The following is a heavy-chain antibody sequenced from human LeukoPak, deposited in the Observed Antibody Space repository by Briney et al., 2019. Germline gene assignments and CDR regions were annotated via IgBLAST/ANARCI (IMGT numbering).Heavy chain of an antibody. CDR3: AREPDFGVVILTFDI. CDR2: IYDSGST. Sequence: SETLSLTCTVSGGSIRGGGYYWSWPRQHPGKGLEWIGYIYDSGSTNYNPSLKSRVTISLDTSKNQFSLKLTSVTAADTAVYYCAREPDFGVVILTFDIWGQGTMVTVSS. D-gene: IGHD3-3*01. V-gene: IGHV4-31*03. CDR1: GGSIRGGGYY. J-gene: IGHJ3*02.